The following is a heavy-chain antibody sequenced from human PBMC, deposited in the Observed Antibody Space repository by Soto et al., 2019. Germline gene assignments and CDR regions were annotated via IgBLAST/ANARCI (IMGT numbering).Heavy chain of an antibody. D-gene: IGHD6-6*01. J-gene: IGHJ4*02. V-gene: IGHV5-10-1*01. CDR2: IDPSDSYT. CDR3: ATSSKSARPAFLYARRDYYCAC. Sequence: ESLKISCKGSGYSFSSYWISWVRQMPGKGLEWMGRIDPSDSYTNYSPSFQGHVTISADQSTGTAYLQWSSLKASDTAMYYCATSSKSARPAFLYARRDYYCACWGQGTMLPVAS. CDR1: GYSFSSYW.